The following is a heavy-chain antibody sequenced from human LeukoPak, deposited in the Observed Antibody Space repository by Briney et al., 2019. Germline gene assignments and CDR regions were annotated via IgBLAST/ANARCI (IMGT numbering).Heavy chain of an antibody. CDR2: INHSGST. J-gene: IGHJ5*02. V-gene: IGHV4-34*08. Sequence: SETLSLTCAVYGGTFSGYYWSWIRQPPGKGLEWIGEINHSGSTNYNPSLKSRVTISVDTSKNQFSLKLSSVTAADTAVYYCACDYGDYTAFDPWGQGTLDTVSS. CDR3: ACDYGDYTAFDP. D-gene: IGHD4-17*01. CDR1: GGTFSGYY.